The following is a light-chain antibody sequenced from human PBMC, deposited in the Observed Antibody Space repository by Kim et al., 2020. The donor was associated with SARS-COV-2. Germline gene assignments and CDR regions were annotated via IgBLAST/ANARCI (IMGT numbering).Light chain of an antibody. CDR1: CSGMGSYYS. CDR2: VFS. V-gene: IGLV2-23*02. Sequence: GHIITISCTGNCSGMGSYYSVSCYHPQPGKAPQLMTDVFSKRPSGVATRFSGPKSGNTASLTMSGLQAEDEADYYCCSYAGCSTWVFGGGTQLAVL. J-gene: IGLJ3*02. CDR3: CSYAGCSTWV.